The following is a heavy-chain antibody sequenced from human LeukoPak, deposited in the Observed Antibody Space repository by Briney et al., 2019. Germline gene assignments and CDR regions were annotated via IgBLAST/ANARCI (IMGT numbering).Heavy chain of an antibody. CDR1: GFTFSSYS. V-gene: IGHV3-48*04. J-gene: IGHJ4*02. D-gene: IGHD3-3*01. Sequence: PGGSLRLSCAASGFTFSSYSMNWVRQAPGKGLEWVSYISSSSSTIYYADSVKGRFTISRDNAKNSLYLQMNSLRAEDTAVYYCARDRKIFGVVIIWGGIDYWGQGTLVTVSS. CDR2: ISSSSSTI. CDR3: ARDRKIFGVVIIWGGIDY.